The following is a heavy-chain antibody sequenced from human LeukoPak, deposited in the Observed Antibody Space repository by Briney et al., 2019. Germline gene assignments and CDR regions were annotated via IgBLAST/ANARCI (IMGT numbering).Heavy chain of an antibody. D-gene: IGHD2-2*01. Sequence: GSLRLSCVASGFTFSSSTMNWVRQAPGKGLEWIGEINHSGSTNYNPSLKSRVTISVDTSKNQFSLKLTSVTAADTAVYYCARGPLTVPAAMIDFDYWGQGTLVTVSS. V-gene: IGHV4-34*01. CDR2: INHSGST. J-gene: IGHJ4*02. CDR1: GFTFSSST. CDR3: ARGPLTVPAAMIDFDY.